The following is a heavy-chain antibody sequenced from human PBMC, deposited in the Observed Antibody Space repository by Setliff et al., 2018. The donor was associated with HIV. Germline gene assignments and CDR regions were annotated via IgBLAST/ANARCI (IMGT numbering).Heavy chain of an antibody. Sequence: LSLTCTVSGGSISSYYWSWIRQPPGKGLEWIGYIYYSGSTNYNPSLKSRVTISVDTSKNQFSLKLSSVTAADTAVYYCARDLGSGTFDYWGQGTLVTVSS. CDR2: IYYSGST. D-gene: IGHD1-26*01. J-gene: IGHJ4*02. V-gene: IGHV4-59*01. CDR3: ARDLGSGTFDY. CDR1: GGSISSYY.